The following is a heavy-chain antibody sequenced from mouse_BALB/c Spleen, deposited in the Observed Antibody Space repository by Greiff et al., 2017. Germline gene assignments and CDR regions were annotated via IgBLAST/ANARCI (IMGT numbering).Heavy chain of an antibody. D-gene: IGHD1-1*01. CDR1: GFAFSSYD. CDR3: VRHGDNYGSSYEGWYVDV. J-gene: IGHJ1*01. Sequence: EVQGVESGGGLVKPGGSLKLSCAASGFAFSSYDMSWVRQTPEKRLEWVAYISSGGGSTYYPDTVKGRFTISRDNAKNTLYLQMSSLKSEDTAMYYCVRHGDNYGSSYEGWYVDVWGAGTTVTVSS. V-gene: IGHV5-12-1*01. CDR2: ISSGGGST.